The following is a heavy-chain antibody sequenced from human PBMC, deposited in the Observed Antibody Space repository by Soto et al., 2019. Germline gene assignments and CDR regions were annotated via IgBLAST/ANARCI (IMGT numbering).Heavy chain of an antibody. D-gene: IGHD2-21*02. CDR3: AKDWDIVVVTAIRYGMDV. CDR2: ISYDGSNK. V-gene: IGHV3-30*18. CDR1: GFSFLCYC. Sequence: GGGPRHSFAGPGFSFLCYCIHRGRPGPGKGGEWVAVISYDGSNKYYADSVKGRFTISRDNSKNTLYLQMNSLRAEDTAVYYCAKDWDIVVVTAIRYGMDVWGQGTTVTVSS. J-gene: IGHJ6*02.